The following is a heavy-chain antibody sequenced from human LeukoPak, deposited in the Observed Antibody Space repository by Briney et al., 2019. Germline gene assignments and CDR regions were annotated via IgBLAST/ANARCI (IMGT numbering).Heavy chain of an antibody. V-gene: IGHV4-39*01. D-gene: IGHD6-6*01. J-gene: IGHJ4*02. CDR3: ASALYSSSANFDY. CDR2: IYYSGST. CDR1: GGSISSSSYY. Sequence: SETLSLTCTVSGGSISSSSYYWGWIRQPPGKGLEWIGSIYYSGSTYYNPSLKSRVTISVDTSKNQFSLKLSSVTAADTAVYYCASALYSSSANFDYWGQGTLVTVSS.